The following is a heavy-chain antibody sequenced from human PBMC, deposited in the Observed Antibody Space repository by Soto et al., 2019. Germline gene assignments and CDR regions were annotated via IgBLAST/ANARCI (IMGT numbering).Heavy chain of an antibody. D-gene: IGHD1-26*01. J-gene: IGHJ3*02. CDR1: GGSISSGGYY. V-gene: IGHV4-31*03. CDR3: ARAQVGASHYQHLGAFDI. CDR2: IYYSGST. Sequence: QVQLQESGPGLVKPSQTLSLTCTVSGGSISSGGYYWSWIRQHPGKGLEWIGYIYYSGSTYYNPSLKSRVNISVDTAKNQFSLKLSSVTAADTAVCYCARAQVGASHYQHLGAFDIWGQGTMVTVSS.